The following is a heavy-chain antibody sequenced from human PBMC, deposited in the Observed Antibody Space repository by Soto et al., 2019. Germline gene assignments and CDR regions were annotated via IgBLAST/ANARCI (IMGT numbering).Heavy chain of an antibody. CDR1: GGSISSGGYS. D-gene: IGHD5-18*01. Sequence: QLQLQESGSGLVKPSQTLSLTCAVSGGSISSGGYSWSWIRQPPGKGLEWIGYIYHSGSTYYNPSLKSRVXXSXDXXKNQFSLKLSSVTAADTAVYYCARGRGYSYGSFDYWGQGTLVTVSS. CDR3: ARGRGYSYGSFDY. CDR2: IYHSGST. J-gene: IGHJ4*02. V-gene: IGHV4-30-2*01.